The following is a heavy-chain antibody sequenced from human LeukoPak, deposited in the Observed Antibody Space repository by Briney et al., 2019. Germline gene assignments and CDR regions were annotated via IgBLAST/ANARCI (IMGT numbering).Heavy chain of an antibody. CDR3: ARDRGTDGSDQLDP. D-gene: IGHD5-24*01. V-gene: IGHV4-4*07. Sequence: SETLSLTCTVSGGSIRTYCWIWLRQADGKGLEWIGRICSSGTTIYNPSLKSRVIMSLDMSNNQFSLILTSVTAADTAVYYCARDRGTDGSDQLDPWGQGILVTVSS. CDR1: GGSIRTYC. J-gene: IGHJ5*02. CDR2: ICSSGTT.